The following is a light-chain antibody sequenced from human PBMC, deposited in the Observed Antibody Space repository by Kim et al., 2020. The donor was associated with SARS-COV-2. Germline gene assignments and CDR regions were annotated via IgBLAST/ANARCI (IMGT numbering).Light chain of an antibody. J-gene: IGKJ4*01. V-gene: IGKV3-15*01. CDR3: QQYNSWPLT. CDR1: QSVSSN. CDR2: GAS. Sequence: VSPGERATRSCRASQSVSSNLAWYPQKPGQAPRLLIYGASTRATGIPARFSGNGSGTEFTLTISSLQSEDFAVYYCQQYNSWPLTFGGGTKVDIK.